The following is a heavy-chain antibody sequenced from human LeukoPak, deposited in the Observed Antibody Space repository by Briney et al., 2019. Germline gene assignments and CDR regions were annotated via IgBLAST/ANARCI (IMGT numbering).Heavy chain of an antibody. V-gene: IGHV4-4*07. CDR1: GVSLSTYY. Sequence: SETLSLTCAVSGVSLSTYYWSWIRQPAGKGLEWIGRIYSSGSTNYNPSLKSRVTMSVDTSKNQFSLRLTSVTAADTAVYYCARSLERYYDRSGYSVWDQGTTVTVSS. J-gene: IGHJ6*02. CDR3: ARSLERYYDRSGYSV. D-gene: IGHD3-22*01. CDR2: IYSSGST.